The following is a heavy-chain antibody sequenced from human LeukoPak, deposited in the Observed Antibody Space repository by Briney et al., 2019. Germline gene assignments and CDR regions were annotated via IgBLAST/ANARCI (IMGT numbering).Heavy chain of an antibody. V-gene: IGHV1-2*02. CDR1: GYTFTDYY. J-gene: IGHJ4*02. CDR2: INPNSGGT. D-gene: IGHD4-11*01. CDR3: ARGSGSNYEIDY. Sequence: ASVKVSCKASGYTFTDYYMHWVRQAPGQGLEWMGWINPNSGGTNYGQKFQGRVTMTRDTSISTAYMELSRLRSDDTAVYYCARGSGSNYEIDYWGQGTLVTVSS.